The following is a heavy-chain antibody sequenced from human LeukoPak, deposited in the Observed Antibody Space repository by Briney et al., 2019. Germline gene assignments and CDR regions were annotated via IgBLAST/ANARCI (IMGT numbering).Heavy chain of an antibody. Sequence: PGGSLRLSCAASGFTFSSYAMSWVRQAPGKGLEWVSAISGSGGSTYHADSVKGRFTISRDNSKNTLYLQMNSLRAEDTAVYYCAKGMYSGYDSFGAFDIWGQGTMVTVSS. CDR2: ISGSGGST. D-gene: IGHD5-12*01. CDR1: GFTFSSYA. J-gene: IGHJ3*02. V-gene: IGHV3-23*01. CDR3: AKGMYSGYDSFGAFDI.